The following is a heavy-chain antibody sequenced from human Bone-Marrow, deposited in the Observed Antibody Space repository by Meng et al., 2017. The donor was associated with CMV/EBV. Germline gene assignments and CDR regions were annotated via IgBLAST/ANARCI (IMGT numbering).Heavy chain of an antibody. CDR3: ARGNGYYDFWSGYPVPFEY. CDR1: FTSYD. CDR2: MHPNSGNT. D-gene: IGHD3-3*01. J-gene: IGHJ4*02. V-gene: IGHV1-8*03. Sequence: FTSYDLNWVRQATGQGLEWMGWMHPNSGNTGYAQKFQCRVTITRNTSISTTYMELSSLRSEDTAVYYCARGNGYYDFWSGYPVPFEYWGQGTLVTVSS.